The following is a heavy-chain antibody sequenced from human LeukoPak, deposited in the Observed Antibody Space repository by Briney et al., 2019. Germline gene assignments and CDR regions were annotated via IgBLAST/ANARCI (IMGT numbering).Heavy chain of an antibody. CDR2: INSDGYST. D-gene: IGHD4-17*01. J-gene: IGHJ4*02. CDR3: AKDRVSSVTTNYFDY. V-gene: IGHV3-74*03. Sequence: GGSLRHSCAASGFTFRRYWMHWVRQAPGRGLAWVSRINSDGYSTTYADSVRGRFTISRDNGKNTLYLQMNSLRVDDTAVYYCAKDRVSSVTTNYFDYWGQGTLVTVSS. CDR1: GFTFRRYW.